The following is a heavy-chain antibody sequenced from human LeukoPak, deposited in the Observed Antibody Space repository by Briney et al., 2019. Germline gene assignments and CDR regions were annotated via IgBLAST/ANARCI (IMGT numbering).Heavy chain of an antibody. V-gene: IGHV4-31*03. J-gene: IGHJ4*02. CDR3: ARSYGGNSLSFDY. Sequence: SETLSLTCTVSGGSISSGGYYWSWIRQHPGTGLEWIGYIYYSGSTYYNPSLKSRVTISVDTSKNQFSLKLSSVTAADTAVYYCARSYGGNSLSFDYWGQGTLVTVSS. CDR1: GGSISSGGYY. D-gene: IGHD4-23*01. CDR2: IYYSGST.